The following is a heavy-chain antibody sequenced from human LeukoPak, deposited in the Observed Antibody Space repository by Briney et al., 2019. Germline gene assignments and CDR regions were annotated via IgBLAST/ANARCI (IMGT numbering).Heavy chain of an antibody. CDR3: ARVTGYIVEDYFDY. D-gene: IGHD3-22*01. V-gene: IGHV4-59*01. Sequence: SETLSLTCSVSGGSISSYYWSWIRKPPGKGLEWIGYIYYSGSTNYNPSLKSRVTISVDTSKNQFSLRLSSVTAADTAVYYCARVTGYIVEDYFDYWGQGTLVTVSS. CDR1: GGSISSYY. CDR2: IYYSGST. J-gene: IGHJ4*02.